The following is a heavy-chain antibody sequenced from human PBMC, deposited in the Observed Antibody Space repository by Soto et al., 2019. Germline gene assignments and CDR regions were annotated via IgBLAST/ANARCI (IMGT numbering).Heavy chain of an antibody. CDR1: GGSISGSGYY. D-gene: IGHD6-13*01. J-gene: IGHJ4*02. CDR3: ARHRVPYSSNWSFDS. CDR2: IYYSGST. V-gene: IGHV4-39*01. Sequence: QLQLQESGLGLVKSSETLSLTCTVSGGSISGSGYYWGWIRQPPGKGLEWIGSIYYSGSTFNNPSLKSRGTMSVDTPQNQFSLVLSSATAADTAVYYCARHRVPYSSNWSFDSWGQGTLVTVSS.